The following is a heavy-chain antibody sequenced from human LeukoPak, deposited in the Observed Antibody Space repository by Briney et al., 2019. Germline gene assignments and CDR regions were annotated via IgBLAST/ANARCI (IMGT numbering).Heavy chain of an antibody. CDR2: IYYSGST. J-gene: IGHJ3*02. D-gene: IGHD2-2*01. Sequence: SETLSLTCTVSGGSISSYYWSWIRQPPGKGLEWIGYIYYSGSTNYNPSLKSRVTISVDTSKNQFSLKLSSVTAADTAVYYCARDHQLTQSDAFDIWGQGTMVTVSS. V-gene: IGHV4-59*01. CDR3: ARDHQLTQSDAFDI. CDR1: GGSISSYY.